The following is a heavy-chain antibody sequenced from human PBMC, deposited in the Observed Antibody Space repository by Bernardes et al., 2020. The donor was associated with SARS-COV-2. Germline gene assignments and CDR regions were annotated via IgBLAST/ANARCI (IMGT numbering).Heavy chain of an antibody. Sequence: GGSLRLSCAASGFTFNTYGMHWVRQAPGKGLEWVAIIWFDGSDEYYADSVKGRFIVSRDNSKDMLYLQMNSLRAEDAAVYYCARDGYRHWLDSWGQGTLVTVSS. D-gene: IGHD5-12*01. V-gene: IGHV3-33*01. CDR2: IWFDGSDE. J-gene: IGHJ5*01. CDR3: ARDGYRHWLDS. CDR1: GFTFNTYG.